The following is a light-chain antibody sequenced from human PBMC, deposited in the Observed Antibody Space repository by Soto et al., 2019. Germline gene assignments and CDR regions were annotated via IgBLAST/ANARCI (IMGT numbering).Light chain of an antibody. CDR2: DAS. CDR3: QQNDDFPL. CDR1: HDIITH. J-gene: IGKJ3*01. V-gene: IGKV1-33*01. Sequence: DIQMTQSPSSLSASVGDRVTITCQASHDIITHLNWYQQKPGKAPKLLIYDASNLEIGVPSRFSGSGSGTDFSFTISSLQPEDIATYYCQQNDDFPLFGPGTKVEIK.